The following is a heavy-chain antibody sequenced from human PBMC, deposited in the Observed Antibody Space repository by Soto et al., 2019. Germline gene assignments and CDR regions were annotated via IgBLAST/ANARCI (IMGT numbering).Heavy chain of an antibody. CDR3: ARSLQDYYDSLHNWFDP. D-gene: IGHD3-22*01. CDR2: IYYSGST. Sequence: SEILSLTCTVSGGSISSGGYYWSWIRQHPGKGLEWIGYIYYSGSTYYNPSLKSRVTISVDTSKNQFSLKLSSVTAADTAVYYCARSLQDYYDSLHNWFDPWGQGTLVTVSS. J-gene: IGHJ5*02. CDR1: GGSISSGGYY. V-gene: IGHV4-31*03.